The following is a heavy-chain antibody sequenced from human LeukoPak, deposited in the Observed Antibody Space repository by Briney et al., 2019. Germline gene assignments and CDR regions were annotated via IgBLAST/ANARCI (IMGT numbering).Heavy chain of an antibody. D-gene: IGHD3-3*01. V-gene: IGHV1-2*02. CDR3: ARDLLRGGLLEVPPPSWYYYYYGMDV. CDR2: INPNSGGT. J-gene: IGHJ6*02. Sequence: ASVKVSCKASGYTFTGYYMHWVRQAPGQGLEWMGWINPNSGGTNYAQKFQGRVTMTRDTSISTAYMELCRLRSDDTAVYYCARDLLRGGLLEVPPPSWYYYYYGMDVWGQGTTVTVSS. CDR1: GYTFTGYY.